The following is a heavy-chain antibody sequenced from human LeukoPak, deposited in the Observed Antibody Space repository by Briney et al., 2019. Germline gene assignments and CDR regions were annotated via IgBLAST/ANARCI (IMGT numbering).Heavy chain of an antibody. D-gene: IGHD6-13*01. J-gene: IGHJ4*02. CDR1: GDSVSTNSAA. CDR3: ARVPAAGTGPDY. Sequence: SQTLSLTCAISGDSVSTNSAAWNWIRQSPSRGLEWLGRTYYRSKWYNYYAVSVKSRITINPDTSKNQFSLRLTSVTAADTAVYYCARVPAAGTGPDYWGQGTLVTVSS. CDR2: TYYRSKWYN. V-gene: IGHV6-1*01.